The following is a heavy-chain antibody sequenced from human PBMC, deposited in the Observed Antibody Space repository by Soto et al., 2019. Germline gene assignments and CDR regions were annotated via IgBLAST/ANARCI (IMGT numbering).Heavy chain of an antibody. CDR3: ARGGPSGYGDY. D-gene: IGHD5-12*01. V-gene: IGHV4-59*01. J-gene: IGHJ4*02. CDR1: GGSISSYY. Sequence: QVQLQESGPGLVKPSETLSLTCTVSGGSISSYYWSWIRQPPGKGLEWIGYIYYSGSTNYNPSLTSRVTISVDTSKNQFSLKLSSVTAADTAVYYCARGGPSGYGDYWGQGTLVTVSS. CDR2: IYYSGST.